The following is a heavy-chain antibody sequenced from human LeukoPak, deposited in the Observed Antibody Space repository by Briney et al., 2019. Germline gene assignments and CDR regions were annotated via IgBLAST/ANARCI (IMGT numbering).Heavy chain of an antibody. CDR2: ISYDGSNK. CDR3: AKSHFPLRYPGYYYGMDV. J-gene: IGHJ6*02. Sequence: GGSLRLSCAASGFTFSSYGMHWVRQAPGKGLEWVAVISYDGSNKYYADSVKGRFTISRDNSKNTLYLQMNSLRAEDTAVYYCAKSHFPLRYPGYYYGMDVWGQGTTVTVSS. D-gene: IGHD3-3*02. V-gene: IGHV3-30*18. CDR1: GFTFSSYG.